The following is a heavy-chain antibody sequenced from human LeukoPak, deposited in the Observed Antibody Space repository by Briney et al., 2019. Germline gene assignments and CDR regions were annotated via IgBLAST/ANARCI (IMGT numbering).Heavy chain of an antibody. CDR3: ARDRWELTPAKGWFDS. J-gene: IGHJ5*01. Sequence: SETLSLTCSVSGGSISSYYWSWIRQPPGKGLEWIGYIYYSGSTNYNPSLKSRVTISVDTSKNQFSLKLSSVTAADTAVYFCARDRWELTPAKGWFDSWGQGTLVTVSS. CDR1: GGSISSYY. D-gene: IGHD1-26*01. V-gene: IGHV4-59*01. CDR2: IYYSGST.